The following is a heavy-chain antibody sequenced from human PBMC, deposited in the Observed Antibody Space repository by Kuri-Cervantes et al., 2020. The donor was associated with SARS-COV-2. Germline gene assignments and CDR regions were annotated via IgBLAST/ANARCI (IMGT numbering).Heavy chain of an antibody. Sequence: SVKVSCKASGGTFSFYAISWVRQAPGQGLEWMGRIIPILGIANYAQKFQGRVTITADESTSTAYMELSSLRSEDTAVYYCAREMTTVTTSDAFDIWGQGTMVT. V-gene: IGHV1-69*04. D-gene: IGHD4-17*01. CDR3: AREMTTVTTSDAFDI. CDR1: GGTFSFYA. J-gene: IGHJ3*02. CDR2: IIPILGIA.